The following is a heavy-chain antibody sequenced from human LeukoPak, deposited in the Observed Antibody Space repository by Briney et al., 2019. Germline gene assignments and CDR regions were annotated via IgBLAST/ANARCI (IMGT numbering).Heavy chain of an antibody. D-gene: IGHD1-1*01. Sequence: GSLRLSCAASGFTFSSYAMSWVRQAPGKGLEWVSAISGSGGSTYYADSVKGRFTISRDNAKNTLYLQMNSLRAEDTAVYYCARTSTGTTLYFDYWGQGTLVTVSS. V-gene: IGHV3-23*01. CDR1: GFTFSSYA. CDR2: ISGSGGST. J-gene: IGHJ4*02. CDR3: ARTSTGTTLYFDY.